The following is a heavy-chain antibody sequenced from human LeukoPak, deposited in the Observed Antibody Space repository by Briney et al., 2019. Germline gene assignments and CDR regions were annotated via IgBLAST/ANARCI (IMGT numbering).Heavy chain of an antibody. CDR1: GFTFSTYA. Sequence: GGSLRLSCAASGFTFSTYAMHWVRQAPGKGLEWVAAISYDGPNKRYADSVKGRFTISRDNSKNTLYLQMNSLRAEDTAVYYCARGVRIAVAGYIDYWGQGTLVTVSS. D-gene: IGHD6-19*01. CDR2: ISYDGPNK. J-gene: IGHJ4*02. CDR3: ARGVRIAVAGYIDY. V-gene: IGHV3-30*04.